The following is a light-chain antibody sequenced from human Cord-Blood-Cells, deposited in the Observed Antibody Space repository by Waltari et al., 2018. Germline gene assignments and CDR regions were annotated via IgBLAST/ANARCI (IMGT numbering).Light chain of an antibody. V-gene: IGLV2-14*03. CDR2: DVS. Sequence: QSALTQPASVSGSPGQSLTISCTGTSSDVGGYNYVSWYQQHPGKAPKLMIYDVSNRPEGVANRFSGSKSGNTASRTIYGVQAEDEADYYCSSYTSSSTLYVFGTGTKVTVL. CDR3: SSYTSSSTLYV. J-gene: IGLJ1*01. CDR1: SSDVGGYNY.